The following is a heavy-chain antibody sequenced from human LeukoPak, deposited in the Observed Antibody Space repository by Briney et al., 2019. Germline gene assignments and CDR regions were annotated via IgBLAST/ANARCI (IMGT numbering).Heavy chain of an antibody. CDR1: RDSLSCNSVA. V-gene: IGHV6-1*01. Sequence: SQTLSLTCAISRDSLSCNSVAWNWIRQSPSRGLEWLGRTYSRSKWYNDYAVSVKSRITINPDTSKNQFSLQLNSVTPEDTAVYLCARIDNGVFDYWGQGTLVTVSS. CDR3: ARIDNGVFDY. CDR2: TYSRSKWYN. D-gene: IGHD1-1*01. J-gene: IGHJ4*02.